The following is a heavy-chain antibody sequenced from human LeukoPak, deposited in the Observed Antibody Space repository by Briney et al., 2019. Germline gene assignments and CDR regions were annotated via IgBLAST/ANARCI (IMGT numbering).Heavy chain of an antibody. CDR1: GFTFSSYG. CDR2: IRYDGSNK. D-gene: IGHD3-10*01. V-gene: IGHV3-30*02. Sequence: GGSLRLSSAASGFTFSSYGMHWVRQAPGKGLEWVAFIRYDGSNKYYADSVKGRFTISRDNSKNTLYLQMNSLRAEDTAVYYCAKDQYYYGSGSDYWGQGTLVTVSS. J-gene: IGHJ4*02. CDR3: AKDQYYYGSGSDY.